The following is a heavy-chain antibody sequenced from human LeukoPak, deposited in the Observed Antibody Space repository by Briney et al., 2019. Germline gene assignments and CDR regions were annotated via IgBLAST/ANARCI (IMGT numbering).Heavy chain of an antibody. Sequence: ASVKVSCKASGYTFTSYGISWVRQAPGQGLEWMGWISAYNGNTNYAQKLQGRVTMTTDTSTSTAYMELRSLRSEDTAVYYCATSLRYYYGSGSYSNWFDPWGQGTLVTVSS. CDR2: ISAYNGNT. D-gene: IGHD3-10*01. CDR3: ATSLRYYYGSGSYSNWFDP. CDR1: GYTFTSYG. V-gene: IGHV1-18*01. J-gene: IGHJ5*02.